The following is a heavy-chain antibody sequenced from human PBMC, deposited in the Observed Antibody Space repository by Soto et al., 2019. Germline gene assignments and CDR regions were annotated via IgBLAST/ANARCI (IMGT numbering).Heavy chain of an antibody. D-gene: IGHD6-19*01. CDR2: IYYSGST. Sequence: SETLSLTCTVSGGSISSGSYFWGWIRQPPGKGLEWIGSIYYSGSTYYNPSLKSRVTISVDTSKNQFSLKLSSVTAADTAVYYCARHAKAGTDIDYWGQGTLVTVSS. CDR3: ARHAKAGTDIDY. CDR1: GGSISSGSYF. V-gene: IGHV4-39*01. J-gene: IGHJ4*02.